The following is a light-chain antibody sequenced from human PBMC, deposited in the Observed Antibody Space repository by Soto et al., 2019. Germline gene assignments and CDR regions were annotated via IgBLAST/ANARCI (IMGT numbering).Light chain of an antibody. J-gene: IGKJ4*01. CDR2: AAS. CDR3: QQSNSYPLA. Sequence: DIQMTQSPSSVFASVGERVTITCRASPDIRNWLAWYQESAGKASNLLIYAASSLQTGVPSRFSGGGFGTDCTLTISILQPEDLALYYGQQSNSYPLAFGGGTKVEIK. CDR1: PDIRNW. V-gene: IGKV1-12*01.